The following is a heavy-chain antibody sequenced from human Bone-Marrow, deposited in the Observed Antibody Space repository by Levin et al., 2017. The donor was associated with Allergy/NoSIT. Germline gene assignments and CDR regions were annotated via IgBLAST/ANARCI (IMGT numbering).Heavy chain of an antibody. V-gene: IGHV5-51*01. J-gene: IGHJ4*02. CDR3: ARHGALRVAGSRFDD. CDR1: GYSFTTYW. D-gene: IGHD3-3*01. Sequence: GGSLRLSCKGSGYSFTTYWIGWVRQVPGKPLEYMGVIYPGDSDTRYSPSFQGQITISADKSINTVYLQWSSLKASDTAIYYCARHGALRVAGSRFDDWGQGTQVTVSS. CDR2: IYPGDSDT.